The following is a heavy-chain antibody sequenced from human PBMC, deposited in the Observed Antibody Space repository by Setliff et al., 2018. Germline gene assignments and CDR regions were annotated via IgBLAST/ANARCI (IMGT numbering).Heavy chain of an antibody. CDR1: GGAFSSYA. CDR3: ARGNYYDSSGYSVDY. V-gene: IGHV1-69*05. J-gene: IGHJ4*02. Sequence: GASVKVSCKASGGAFSSYAISWVRQAPGQGLGWMGGIIPIFGTANYAQKFQGRVTITTDESTSTAYMELSSLRSEDTAVYYCARGNYYDSSGYSVDYWGQGTLVTVSS. D-gene: IGHD3-22*01. CDR2: IIPIFGTA.